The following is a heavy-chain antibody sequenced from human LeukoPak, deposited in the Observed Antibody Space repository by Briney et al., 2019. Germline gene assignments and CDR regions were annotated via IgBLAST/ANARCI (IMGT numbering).Heavy chain of an antibody. CDR1: GGSFSGYY. Sequence: SETLSLTCAVYGGSFSGYYWSWIRQPPGKGLEWIGEINHSGSTNYNLSLKSRVTISVDTSKNQFSLKLSSVTAADTAVYYCARATYYYDSSGYNDYWGQGTLVTVSS. V-gene: IGHV4-34*01. J-gene: IGHJ4*02. D-gene: IGHD3-22*01. CDR3: ARATYYYDSSGYNDY. CDR2: INHSGST.